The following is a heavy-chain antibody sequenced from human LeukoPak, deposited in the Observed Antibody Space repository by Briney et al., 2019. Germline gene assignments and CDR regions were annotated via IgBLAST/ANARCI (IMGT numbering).Heavy chain of an antibody. J-gene: IGHJ3*02. Sequence: SVKVSCKASGGTFSSYAISWVRQAPGQGLEWMGRIIPILGIANYAQKFQGRVTITADKSTSTAYMELSSLRSEDTAVYYCASGLYDSSGYYPKNAFDIWGQGTMVTVSS. CDR2: IIPILGIA. V-gene: IGHV1-69*04. CDR3: ASGLYDSSGYYPKNAFDI. CDR1: GGTFSSYA. D-gene: IGHD3-22*01.